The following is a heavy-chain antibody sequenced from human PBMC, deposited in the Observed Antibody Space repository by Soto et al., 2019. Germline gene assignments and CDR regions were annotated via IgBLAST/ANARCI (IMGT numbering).Heavy chain of an antibody. CDR1: GFTFSSYA. Sequence: GRSLRLSCAASGFTFSSYAMHWVRQAPGKGLEWVAVISYDGSNKYYADSVKGRFTISRDNSKNTLYLQMNSLGAEDTAVYYCARDEAAADGDAFDIWGQGTMVTVSS. J-gene: IGHJ3*02. D-gene: IGHD6-13*01. CDR3: ARDEAAADGDAFDI. CDR2: ISYDGSNK. V-gene: IGHV3-30*04.